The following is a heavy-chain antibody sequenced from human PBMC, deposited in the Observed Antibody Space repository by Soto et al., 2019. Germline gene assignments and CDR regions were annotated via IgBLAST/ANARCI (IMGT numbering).Heavy chain of an antibody. CDR1: GGSISSHY. CDR3: ARGWGGYFDL. Sequence: QVQLQESGPGLVKPSETLSLTCSVSGGSISSHYWSWIRKPPGKGLEWTGYIYYSGSTNYNPSLKSRVTISGHTSKNQFSLMLSSVTAADTAVYYCARGWGGYFDLWGRGTLVTVSS. D-gene: IGHD1-26*01. V-gene: IGHV4-59*11. J-gene: IGHJ2*01. CDR2: IYYSGST.